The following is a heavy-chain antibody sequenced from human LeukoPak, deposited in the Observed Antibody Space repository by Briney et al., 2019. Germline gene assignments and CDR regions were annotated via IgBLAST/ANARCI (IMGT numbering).Heavy chain of an antibody. CDR2: FYSTGST. CDR1: GGSISSYY. V-gene: IGHV4-4*07. D-gene: IGHD1-26*01. CDR3: ARDQYSGSLDY. J-gene: IGHJ4*02. Sequence: SETLSLTCTVSGGSISSYYWTWIRQPAGKGLEWIGRFYSTGSTNYNPSLKSRVTMLVDTSKNQFSLKLSSVTAADTAVYYCARDQYSGSLDYWGQGTLVTVSS.